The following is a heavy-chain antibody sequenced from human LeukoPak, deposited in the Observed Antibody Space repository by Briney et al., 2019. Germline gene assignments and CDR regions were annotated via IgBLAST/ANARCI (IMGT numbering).Heavy chain of an antibody. D-gene: IGHD6-19*01. CDR3: ARDAGNSGYGMDV. J-gene: IGHJ6*02. Sequence: GGSLRLSCAASGFTFSSSAMSWVRQAPGKGLEWISHITWSGSTIFYADSVKGRFTISRDSAKNSLYLQMSSLRDEDTAVYYCARDAGNSGYGMDVWGXXTXVTVSS. CDR2: ITWSGSTI. V-gene: IGHV3-48*02. CDR1: GFTFSSSA.